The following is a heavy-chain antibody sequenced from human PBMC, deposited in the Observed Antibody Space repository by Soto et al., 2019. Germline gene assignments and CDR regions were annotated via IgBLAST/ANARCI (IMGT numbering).Heavy chain of an antibody. CDR2: IIPIFGTA. V-gene: IGHV1-69*13. J-gene: IGHJ6*02. Sequence: SVKVSCKASGGTFSSYAISWVRQAPGQGLEWMGGIIPIFGTANYAQKYQGRVTITADESTSTAYMEMSSQRSEDTAVYYCARREVGATSYYYYGMDVWGQGTTVTVSS. CDR3: ARREVGATSYYYYGMDV. CDR1: GGTFSSYA. D-gene: IGHD1-26*01.